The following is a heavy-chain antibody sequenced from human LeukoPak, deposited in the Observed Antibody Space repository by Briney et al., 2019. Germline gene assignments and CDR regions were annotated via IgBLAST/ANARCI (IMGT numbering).Heavy chain of an antibody. CDR1: GGTFSSHA. CDR3: ARSDSSGYYGDYYYYGMDV. J-gene: IGHJ6*02. Sequence: GASVKVSCKASGGTFSSHAISWVRQAPGQGLEWMGGIIPIFGTANYAQKFQGRVTITADESTSTAYMELSSLRSEDTAVYYCARSDSSGYYGDYYYYGMDVWGQGTTVTVSS. CDR2: IIPIFGTA. V-gene: IGHV1-69*13. D-gene: IGHD3-22*01.